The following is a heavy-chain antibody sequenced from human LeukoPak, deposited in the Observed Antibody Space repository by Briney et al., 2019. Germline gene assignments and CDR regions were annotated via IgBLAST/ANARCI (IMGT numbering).Heavy chain of an antibody. D-gene: IGHD3-22*01. CDR2: IYPGDSDT. J-gene: IGHJ4*02. V-gene: IGHV5-51*01. CDR1: GYSFTNNW. Sequence: GESLKISCKASGYSFTNNWIGWVRQMPGKGLEWMGIIYPGDSDTRYSPPFKGQVTISADKSITTAYLQWGSLRASDAAMYYCVRHTHYYDSTTTSRPQPFVYWGQGTLVTVSS. CDR3: VRHTHYYDSTTTSRPQPFVY.